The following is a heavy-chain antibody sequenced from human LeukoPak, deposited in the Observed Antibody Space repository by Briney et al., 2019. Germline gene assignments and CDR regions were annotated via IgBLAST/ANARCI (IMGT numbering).Heavy chain of an antibody. V-gene: IGHV4-4*07. D-gene: IGHD1-1*01. J-gene: IGHJ3*02. Sequence: SETLSLTCTVSGGSISSYYWSWIRQPAGKGPEWIGRVYISGSTNYNPSLKSRVTISVDTSKNHFSLKLTSVTAADTAVYYCARGLEWGDGFDIWGQGTMVTVSP. CDR3: ARGLEWGDGFDI. CDR1: GGSISSYY. CDR2: VYISGST.